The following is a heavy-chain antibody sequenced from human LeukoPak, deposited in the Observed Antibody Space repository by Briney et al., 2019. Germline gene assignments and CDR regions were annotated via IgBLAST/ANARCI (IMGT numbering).Heavy chain of an antibody. D-gene: IGHD3-10*01. Sequence: SETLSLTCAVYGGSFSGYYWSWIRQPPGKGLEWIGEINHSGSTNYNPSLKSRVTISVDTSKNQFSLKLSSVTAADTAVYYCARRGSMVRGRRYYYMDVWGKGTTVTISS. V-gene: IGHV4-34*01. CDR2: INHSGST. CDR1: GGSFSGYY. CDR3: ARRGSMVRGRRYYYMDV. J-gene: IGHJ6*03.